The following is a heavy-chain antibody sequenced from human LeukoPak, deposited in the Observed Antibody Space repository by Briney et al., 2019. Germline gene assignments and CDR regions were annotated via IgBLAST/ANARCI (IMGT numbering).Heavy chain of an antibody. CDR3: ARESRTADSSGYPLYLDY. CDR1: GFTFSSYA. V-gene: IGHV3-30*01. CDR2: ISYDGSNK. D-gene: IGHD3-22*01. J-gene: IGHJ4*02. Sequence: PGRSLRLSCAASGFTFSSYAMHWVRQAPGKGLEWVAVISYDGSNKYYADSVKDRFTISRDNSKNTLYLQMNSLRAEDTAVYYCARESRTADSSGYPLYLDYWGQGTLVTVSS.